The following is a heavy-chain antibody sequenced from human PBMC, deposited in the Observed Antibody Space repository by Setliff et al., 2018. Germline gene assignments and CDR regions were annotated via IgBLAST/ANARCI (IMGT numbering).Heavy chain of an antibody. CDR3: ARDMGYRDH. D-gene: IGHD5-18*01. Sequence: SETLSLTCDVSGISIRTSSDYWTWIRQPAGKGLEWIGRIHFSGTTNYKPSLRSRATISLDMSKNQLSPRLTSVTAADTAIYYCARDMGYRDHWGQGALVTVSS. J-gene: IGHJ4*02. CDR2: IHFSGTT. CDR1: GISIRTSSDY. V-gene: IGHV4-61*02.